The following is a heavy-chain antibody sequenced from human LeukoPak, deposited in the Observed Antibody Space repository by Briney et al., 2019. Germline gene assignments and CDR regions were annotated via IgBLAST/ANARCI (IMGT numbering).Heavy chain of an antibody. D-gene: IGHD2-15*01. Sequence: SETLSLTCAVYGGSFSGYYWSWIRQPPGKGLEWIGEINHSGSTNYNPSLKSRVTISVDTSKNQFSLKLSSVTAADTAVYYCARDRHYSGGSCYHYWGQGTLVTVSS. CDR1: GGSFSGYY. V-gene: IGHV4-34*01. CDR2: INHSGST. CDR3: ARDRHYSGGSCYHY. J-gene: IGHJ4*02.